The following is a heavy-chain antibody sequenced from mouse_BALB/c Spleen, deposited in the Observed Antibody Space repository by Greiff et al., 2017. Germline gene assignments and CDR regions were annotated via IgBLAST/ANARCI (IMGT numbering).Heavy chain of an antibody. J-gene: IGHJ3*01. CDR2: ISNLAYSI. CDR1: GFTFSDYG. CDR3: AREGGTTPFAY. D-gene: IGHD4-1*01. V-gene: IGHV5-15*02. Sequence: EVKLVESGGGLVQPGGSRKLSCAASGFTFSDYGMAWVRQAPGKGPEWVAFISNLAYSIYYADTVTGRFTISRGNAKNTLYLEMSSLRSEDTAMYYCAREGGTTPFAYWGQGTLVTVSA.